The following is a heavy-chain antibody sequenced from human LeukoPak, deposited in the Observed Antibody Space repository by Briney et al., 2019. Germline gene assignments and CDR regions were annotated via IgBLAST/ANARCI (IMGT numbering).Heavy chain of an antibody. Sequence: SETLSLTCAVYGGSFSGYYWSWIRQPPGKGLEWIGEINHSGSTNYNPSLKSRVTISVDTSKNQFPLKLSSVTAADTAVYYCASVPAAAGTGGYYYYMDVWGKGTTVTVSS. D-gene: IGHD6-13*01. CDR2: INHSGST. CDR3: ASVPAAAGTGGYYYYMDV. V-gene: IGHV4-34*01. J-gene: IGHJ6*03. CDR1: GGSFSGYY.